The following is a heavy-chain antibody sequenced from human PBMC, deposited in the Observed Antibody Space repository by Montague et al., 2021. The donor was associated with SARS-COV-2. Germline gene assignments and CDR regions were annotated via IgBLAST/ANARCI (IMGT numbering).Heavy chain of an antibody. CDR2: THYSGST. V-gene: IGHV4-59*01. D-gene: IGHD6-13*01. Sequence: SETLSLTCTVSGASMSGDYWTWIRQPPGKGLEWIGCTHYSGSTDYNPSLKSRVTISVDTSRTQFSLRLTSMSAADTAVYYCAGAGVAAGTTAETYYYYYGMDVWGQGTTVTVSS. CDR3: AGAGVAAGTTAETYYYYYGMDV. CDR1: GASMSGDY. J-gene: IGHJ6*02.